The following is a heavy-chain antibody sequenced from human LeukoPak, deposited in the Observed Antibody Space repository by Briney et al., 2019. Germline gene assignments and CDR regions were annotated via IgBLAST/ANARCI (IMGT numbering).Heavy chain of an antibody. D-gene: IGHD1-7*01. V-gene: IGHV1-46*01. CDR1: GYSFSGYF. Sequence: ASVRVSCKASGYSFSGYFMHWVRQAPGLGLEWLGIDDPSGGSTTYAQKFQGRVTITRDTSTSTVYMELSSLRSDDTAVYYCAREVDWNYSFDYWGQGTLVTVSS. CDR3: AREVDWNYSFDY. J-gene: IGHJ4*02. CDR2: DDPSGGST.